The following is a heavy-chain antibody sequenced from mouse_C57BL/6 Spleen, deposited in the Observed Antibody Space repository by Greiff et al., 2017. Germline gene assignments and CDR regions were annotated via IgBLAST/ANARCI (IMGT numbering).Heavy chain of an antibody. Sequence: QVQLQQSGAELARPGASVTMSCKASGYTFTSYTMHWVKQRPGQGLEWIGYINPSSGYTKYNQKFKDKATLTADKSSSTAYMQLSSLTSEDSAVYYCARAQTGTVFDYWGQGTTLTVSS. CDR2: INPSSGYT. D-gene: IGHD4-1*01. V-gene: IGHV1-4*01. J-gene: IGHJ2*01. CDR1: GYTFTSYT. CDR3: ARAQTGTVFDY.